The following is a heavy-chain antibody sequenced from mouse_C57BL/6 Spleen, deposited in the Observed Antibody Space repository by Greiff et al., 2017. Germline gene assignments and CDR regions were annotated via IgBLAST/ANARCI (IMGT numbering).Heavy chain of an antibody. Sequence: EVQLQQSGPELVKPGASVKISCKASGYTFTDYYMNWVKQSHGKSLEWIGDINPNNGGTSYNQKFKGKATLTVDKSSSTAYMELRSLTSEDSAVYYWASRRGSYYGNYEFAYWGQGTLVTVSA. CDR1: GYTFTDYY. D-gene: IGHD2-10*01. CDR2: INPNNGGT. CDR3: ASRRGSYYGNYEFAY. J-gene: IGHJ3*01. V-gene: IGHV1-26*01.